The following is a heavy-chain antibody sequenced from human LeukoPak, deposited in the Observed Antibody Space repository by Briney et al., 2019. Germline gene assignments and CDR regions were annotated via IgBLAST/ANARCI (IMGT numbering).Heavy chain of an antibody. CDR2: IIPILGIA. Sequence: GASVKVSCKASGGTFGSYAISWVRQAPGQGLEWMGRIIPILGIANYAQKFQGRVTITTDESTSTAYMELSSLRSEDTAVYYCAGLSSSWHYVPHASHPGYLDYWGQGTLVTVSS. J-gene: IGHJ4*02. D-gene: IGHD6-13*01. CDR1: GGTFGSYA. CDR3: AGLSSSWHYVPHASHPGYLDY. V-gene: IGHV1-69*04.